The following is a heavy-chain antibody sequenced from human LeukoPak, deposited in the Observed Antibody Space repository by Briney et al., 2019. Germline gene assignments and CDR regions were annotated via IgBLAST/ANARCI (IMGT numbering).Heavy chain of an antibody. Sequence: PSQTLSLTCTVSGGSISSGSYYWNWIRQPAGKGLEWIGRIYTSGSSNYNPSLKSRVTISVDTSKNQFSLKLSSVTAADTAVYYCAAHLIGTMVRFDPWGQGTLVTVSS. D-gene: IGHD3-10*01. V-gene: IGHV4-61*02. CDR3: AAHLIGTMVRFDP. CDR2: IYTSGSS. J-gene: IGHJ5*02. CDR1: GGSISSGSYY.